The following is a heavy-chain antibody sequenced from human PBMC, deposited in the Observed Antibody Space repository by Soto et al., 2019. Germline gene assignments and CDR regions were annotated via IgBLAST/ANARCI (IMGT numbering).Heavy chain of an antibody. V-gene: IGHV2-70*01. CDR1: GFSLSTSGMC. D-gene: IGHD1-7*01. CDR3: ARSSNWNFGSSNWFDP. J-gene: IGHJ5*02. CDR2: IDWDDDK. Sequence: GSGPTLVNPTQTLTLTCTFSGFSLSTSGMCVSWIRQPPGKALEWLALIDWDDDKYYSTSLKTRLTISKDTSKNQVVLTMTNMDPVDTATYYCARSSNWNFGSSNWFDPWGQGTLVTVSS.